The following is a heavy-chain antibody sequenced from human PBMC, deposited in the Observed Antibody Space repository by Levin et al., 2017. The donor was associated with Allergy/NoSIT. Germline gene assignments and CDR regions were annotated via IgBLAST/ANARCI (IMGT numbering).Heavy chain of an antibody. D-gene: IGHD3-9*01. Sequence: QTGGSLRLSCSASGFTFSGLAMHWVRQAPGKGLEYVSAITSNGGSTYYADSVEGRFTISRDNSRNTLYLHMSSLRTEDTAVYYCVKETTFYDILTGYYSGYFDYWGQGTLVTVSS. V-gene: IGHV3-64D*06. J-gene: IGHJ4*02. CDR3: VKETTFYDILTGYYSGYFDY. CDR2: ITSNGGST. CDR1: GFTFSGLA.